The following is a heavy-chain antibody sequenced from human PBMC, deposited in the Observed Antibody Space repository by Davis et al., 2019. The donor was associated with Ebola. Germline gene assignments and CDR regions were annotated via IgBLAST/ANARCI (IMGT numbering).Heavy chain of an antibody. CDR2: IDPSDSYT. Sequence: SCKGSGYSFTSYWISWVRQMPGKGLEWMGRIDPSDSYTNYSPSFQGHVTISADKSISTAYLQWSSLKASDTAMYYCARWEDVAARPGENYYYYYMDVWGKGTTVTVSS. J-gene: IGHJ6*03. V-gene: IGHV5-10-1*01. CDR3: ARWEDVAARPGENYYYYYMDV. D-gene: IGHD6-6*01. CDR1: GYSFTSYW.